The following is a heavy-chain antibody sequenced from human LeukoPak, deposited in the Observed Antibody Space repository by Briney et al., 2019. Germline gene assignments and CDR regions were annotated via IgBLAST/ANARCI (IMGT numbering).Heavy chain of an antibody. D-gene: IGHD6-19*01. V-gene: IGHV1-8*01. J-gene: IGHJ6*03. CDR3: ARGPQWRGDYYYMDV. CDR2: MNPNSGNK. CDR1: GYSFTNFD. Sequence: ASVKVSCKASGYSFTNFDINWVRQATGQGLEWMGWMNPNSGNKGYAQKFQGRVTMTMNTSVTTAYMELSSLRSEDTAVYYCARGPQWRGDYYYMDVWGRGTTVTVSS.